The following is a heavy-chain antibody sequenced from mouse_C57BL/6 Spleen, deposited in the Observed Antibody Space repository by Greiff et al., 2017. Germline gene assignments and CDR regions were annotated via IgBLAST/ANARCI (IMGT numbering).Heavy chain of an antibody. V-gene: IGHV5-6*01. CDR1: GFTFSSYG. D-gene: IGHD2-3*01. CDR2: ISSGGSYT. Sequence: EVQVVESGGDLVKPGGSLKLSCAASGFTFSSYGMSWVSQTPDKRLAWVATISSGGSYTYYPDSVKGRFTISRDNAKNTLYLQLSSLMSEDTSVYYCARQEENDARFAYWGQGTLVTVSA. J-gene: IGHJ3*01. CDR3: ARQEENDARFAY.